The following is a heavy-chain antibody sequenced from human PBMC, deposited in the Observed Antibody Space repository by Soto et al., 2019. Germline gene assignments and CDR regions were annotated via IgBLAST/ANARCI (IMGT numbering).Heavy chain of an antibody. D-gene: IGHD3-22*01. J-gene: IGHJ4*02. CDR3: AREDFYDSSGYYFPKPVDY. CDR1: GYTFINYG. Sequence: AAVKVSCKASGYTFINYGFSWVRQAPGQGLEWMGWISTYNGNTNYGQKVQGRVTMTTDTPTSTAYMELRSLRSDDTAVYYCAREDFYDSSGYYFPKPVDYWGQGTLVTVSS. CDR2: ISTYNGNT. V-gene: IGHV1-18*01.